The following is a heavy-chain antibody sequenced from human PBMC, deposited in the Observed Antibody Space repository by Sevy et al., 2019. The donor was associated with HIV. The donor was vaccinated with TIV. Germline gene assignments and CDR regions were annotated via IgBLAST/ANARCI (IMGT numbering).Heavy chain of an antibody. Sequence: SETLSLTCTVSGGSISSSSYYWGWIRQPPGKGLEWIGSIYYSGSTYYNPSLKSRVTISVDTSKTQFSLKLSSVTAADTAVYYCAGMDTAMVSYYFDYWGQGTLVTVSS. J-gene: IGHJ4*02. D-gene: IGHD5-18*01. CDR2: IYYSGST. CDR3: AGMDTAMVSYYFDY. V-gene: IGHV4-39*01. CDR1: GGSISSSSYY.